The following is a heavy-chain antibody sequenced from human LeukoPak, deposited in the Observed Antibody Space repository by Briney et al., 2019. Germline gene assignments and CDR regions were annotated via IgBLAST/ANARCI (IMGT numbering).Heavy chain of an antibody. CDR3: AISRFGELSGSRFVPPNFDY. CDR2: INHSGST. V-gene: IGHV4-34*01. Sequence: SETLSLTCAVYGGSFSGYYWSWIRQPPGKGLEWIGEINHSGSTDYNPSLKSRVTISVDTSKNQFSLKLSSVTAADTAVYYCAISRFGELSGSRFVPPNFDYWGQGTLVTVSS. D-gene: IGHD3-10*01. CDR1: GGSFSGYY. J-gene: IGHJ4*02.